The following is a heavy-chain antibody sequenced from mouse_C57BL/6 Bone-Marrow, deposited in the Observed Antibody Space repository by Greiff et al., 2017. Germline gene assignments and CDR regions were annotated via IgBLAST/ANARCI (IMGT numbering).Heavy chain of an antibody. CDR3: ASYDYDDWFAY. CDR1: GFTFSSYA. Sequence: EVMLVESGGGLVKPGGSLKLSCAASGFTFSSYAMSWVRQTPEKRLEWVATISDGGSYTYYPANVKGRFTISRDTAKNNLYLQMSHLKSEDTAMCDCASYDYDDWFAYWGQGTLVTVSA. CDR2: ISDGGSYT. V-gene: IGHV5-4*03. J-gene: IGHJ3*01. D-gene: IGHD2-4*01.